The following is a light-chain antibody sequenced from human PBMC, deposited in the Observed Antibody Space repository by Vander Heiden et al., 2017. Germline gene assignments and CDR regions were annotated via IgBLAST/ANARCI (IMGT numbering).Light chain of an antibody. CDR3: QQYYTFPWT. V-gene: IGKV1-5*01. J-gene: IGKJ1*01. CDR2: DAS. CDR1: QDIHKW. Sequence: DIQMTQSPSTLSTSVAGRVTIACRASQDIHKWLAWYQQKPGKAPELLIYDASTLQIGVPSIFSGAGSGTEFTLTISSLQPDDFATYDCQQYYTFPWTFGRGTNVDI.